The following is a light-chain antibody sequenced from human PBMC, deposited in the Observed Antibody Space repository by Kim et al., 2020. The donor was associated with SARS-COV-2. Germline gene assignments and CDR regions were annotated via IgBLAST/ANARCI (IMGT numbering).Light chain of an antibody. CDR3: KQNDYLPNT. CDR1: QDITNS. CDR2: DAS. J-gene: IGKJ5*01. V-gene: IGKV1-33*01. Sequence: IQMTHSPSSLSASVRDRVTITCQASQDITNSLNWYQHKPGKAPNLLIYDASNLETGVPSRFSGSGSGTDFTLSISSLQPEDIATYYWKQNDYLPNTFGQGKRLEIK.